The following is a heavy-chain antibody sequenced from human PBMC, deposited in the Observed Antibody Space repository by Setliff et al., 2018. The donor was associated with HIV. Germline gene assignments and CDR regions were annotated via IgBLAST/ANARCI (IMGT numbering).Heavy chain of an antibody. CDR2: INHSGST. V-gene: IGHV4-34*01. CDR1: GGSFSGYY. Sequence: PSETLSLTCAVYGGSFSGYYWSWIRQPPGKGLEWIGEINHSGSTNYNMSLWSRVTISLDASKNHFSLKVTSVTAADTAVYYCARAFSIPRGPGLWGQGTLVTVSS. CDR3: ARAFSIPRGPGL. J-gene: IGHJ4*02. D-gene: IGHD3-10*01.